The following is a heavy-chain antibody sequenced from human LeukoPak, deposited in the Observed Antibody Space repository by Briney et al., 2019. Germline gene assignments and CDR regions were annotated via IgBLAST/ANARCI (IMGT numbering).Heavy chain of an antibody. D-gene: IGHD3-22*01. CDR1: GFPFSSYG. J-gene: IGHJ4*02. Sequence: GGSLRLSCAGSGFPFSSYGMAWVRQAPGKGLEWVSSVSGSGTSTYYADSVRGRFTISRDNDKNTLDLQMKSLRAEDTALYYCARDRSLYYYDGSGYYGYWGQGILVTVSS. V-gene: IGHV3-23*01. CDR2: VSGSGTST. CDR3: ARDRSLYYYDGSGYYGY.